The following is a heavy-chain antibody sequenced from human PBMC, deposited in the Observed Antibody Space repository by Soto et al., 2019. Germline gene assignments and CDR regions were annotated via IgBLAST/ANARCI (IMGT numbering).Heavy chain of an antibody. CDR2: IIPIFGIA. J-gene: IGHJ5*02. CDR3: AGSGYDYVRGWRFDP. V-gene: IGHV1-69*13. D-gene: IGHD5-12*01. Sequence: SVKVSCKASGGTFSSYAISWVRQAPGQGLEWMGGIIPIFGIANYAQKFQGRVTITADESTSTAYMELSSLRSEDTAVYYCAGSGYDYVRGWRFDPWGQGTLVTVSS. CDR1: GGTFSSYA.